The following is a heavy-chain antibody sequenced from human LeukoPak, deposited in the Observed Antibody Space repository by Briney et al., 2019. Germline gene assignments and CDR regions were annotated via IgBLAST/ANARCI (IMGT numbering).Heavy chain of an antibody. Sequence: GGSLRLSCAASGFTFSSYGMHWVRQAPGKGLEWVAVISYDGSNKYYADSVKGRFTISRDNSKNTLYLQMNSLRAEDTAVYYCARDQRYSGFGYYYGMDVWGQGTTVTVSS. D-gene: IGHD5-12*01. V-gene: IGHV3-30*03. CDR3: ARDQRYSGFGYYYGMDV. J-gene: IGHJ6*02. CDR1: GFTFSSYG. CDR2: ISYDGSNK.